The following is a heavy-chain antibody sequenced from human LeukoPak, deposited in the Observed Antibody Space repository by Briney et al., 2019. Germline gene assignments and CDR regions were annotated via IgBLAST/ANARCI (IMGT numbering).Heavy chain of an antibody. CDR2: ISSSGSTI. CDR1: GFTFSSYE. J-gene: IGHJ1*01. V-gene: IGHV3-48*03. Sequence: QPGGSLRLSCAASGFTFSSYEMNWVRQAPGKGLEWVSYISSSGSTIYYADSVKGRFTISRDNAKNTLYLQMNSLSAEDTAVYYCAKDQPRIAAAGTPNFQHWGQGTLVTVSS. D-gene: IGHD6-13*01. CDR3: AKDQPRIAAAGTPNFQH.